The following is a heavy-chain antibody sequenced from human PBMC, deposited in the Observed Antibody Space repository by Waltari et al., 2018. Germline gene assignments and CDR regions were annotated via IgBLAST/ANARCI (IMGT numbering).Heavy chain of an antibody. V-gene: IGHV3-53*02. CDR1: GFTVSSNY. D-gene: IGHD5-12*01. J-gene: IGHJ6*03. CDR3: ARAGWLQSIYYYYMDG. CDR2: IFSGGSP. Sequence: EVQLVETGGGLIQPGGSLRLSCAASGFTVSSNYMSWVRQAPGKGLEWVSVIFSGGSPYYADSGKGRFSISRDKSQNTLYLQMKSLSAEDTAVYYCARAGWLQSIYYYYMDGWGKGTTVTVSS.